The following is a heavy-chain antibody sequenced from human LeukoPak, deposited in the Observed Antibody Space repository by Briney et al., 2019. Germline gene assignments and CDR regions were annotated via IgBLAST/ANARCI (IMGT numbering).Heavy chain of an antibody. CDR1: GFTFSSYG. CDR2: ISGSGGST. D-gene: IGHD3-9*01. J-gene: IGHJ4*02. CDR3: AKGFDPDGY. Sequence: GGSLRLSCAASGFTFSSYGMSWVRQAPGKGLEWVSAISGSGGSTYYADSVKGRFTISRDDSKNMLYLQLNSLRAEDTGVYYCAKGFDPDGYWGQGTLVTVSS. V-gene: IGHV3-23*01.